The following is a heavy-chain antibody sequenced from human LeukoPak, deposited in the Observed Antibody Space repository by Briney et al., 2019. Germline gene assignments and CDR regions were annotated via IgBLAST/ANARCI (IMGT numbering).Heavy chain of an antibody. CDR1: GFTSSNYA. D-gene: IGHD3-22*01. V-gene: IGHV3-23*01. J-gene: IGHJ4*02. CDR3: TKGTMWLPFDY. Sequence: GGSLRLSCAASGFTSSNYAMSWARQALGKGLEWVSAFSGSGGSTYYADSVKGRITLSRDNTKNTLYLQMNSLRAEDTAVYYCTKGTMWLPFDYWGQGTLVTVSS. CDR2: FSGSGGST.